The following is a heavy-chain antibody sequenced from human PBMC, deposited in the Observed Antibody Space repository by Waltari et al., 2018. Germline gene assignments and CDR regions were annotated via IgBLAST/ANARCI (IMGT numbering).Heavy chain of an antibody. Sequence: EVRLVESGGGLVQPGGSLRLSCAASGFSFSTYEMNWVRQAPGKGLEWVSYIGRSVSSIFYAESVKGRFTISRDNAKNSLHLQMNSLRAEDTAVYYCARMNGDYASYFDYWGQGTLVTVSS. V-gene: IGHV3-48*03. CDR2: IGRSVSSI. CDR3: ARMNGDYASYFDY. D-gene: IGHD4-17*01. CDR1: GFSFSTYE. J-gene: IGHJ4*02.